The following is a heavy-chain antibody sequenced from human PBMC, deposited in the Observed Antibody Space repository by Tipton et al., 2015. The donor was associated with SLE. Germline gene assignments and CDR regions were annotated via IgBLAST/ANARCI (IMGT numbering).Heavy chain of an antibody. CDR2: FSYGGST. D-gene: IGHD3-3*01. V-gene: IGHV4-39*07. Sequence: TLSLTCSVSGVSTSDTTYFWGWIRQPPGQALEWIGSFSYGGSTYYNPSLQSRVTISVDTSKNQFSLKMSSVAAADTAVYYCARGLLRFLECSAFEIWGQGTMVSVSS. CDR3: ARGLLRFLECSAFEI. J-gene: IGHJ3*02. CDR1: GVSTSDTTYF.